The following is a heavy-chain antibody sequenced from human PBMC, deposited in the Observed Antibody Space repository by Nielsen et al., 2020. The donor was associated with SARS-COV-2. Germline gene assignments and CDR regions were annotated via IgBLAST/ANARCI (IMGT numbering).Heavy chain of an antibody. CDR3: AKGKGTIFGVVIIEAQKRSRDYYYYGMDV. D-gene: IGHD3-3*01. J-gene: IGHJ6*02. Sequence: GESLKISCAASGFTFSSYAMSWVRQAPGKGLEWVSAISGSGGSTYYADSVKGRFPISRDNSKNTLYLQMNSLRAEDTAVYYCAKGKGTIFGVVIIEAQKRSRDYYYYGMDVWGQGTTVTVSS. V-gene: IGHV3-23*01. CDR1: GFTFSSYA. CDR2: ISGSGGST.